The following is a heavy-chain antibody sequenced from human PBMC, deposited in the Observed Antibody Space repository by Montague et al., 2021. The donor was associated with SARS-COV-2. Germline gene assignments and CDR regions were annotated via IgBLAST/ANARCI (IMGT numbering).Heavy chain of an antibody. CDR2: LDNSGST. V-gene: IGHV4-39*01. CDR1: GVVELRRRSD. Sequence: SETLSLTCTVSGVVELRRRSDEHTSDLPSLAYLVCRLLLDNSGSTYYNPSLKGRVTISVDTSKNQFSLKLSSVTAADTAVYYCARQPVLLWFGELFRGGGMDVWGKGTTVTVSS. D-gene: IGHD3-10*01. CDR3: ARQPVLLWFGELFRGGGMDV. J-gene: IGHJ6*04.